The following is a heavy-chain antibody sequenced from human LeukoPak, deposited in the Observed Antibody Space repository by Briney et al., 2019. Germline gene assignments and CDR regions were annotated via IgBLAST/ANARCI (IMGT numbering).Heavy chain of an antibody. CDR3: ARLDAAAGRYLQFFY. CDR2: IHDSGST. J-gene: IGHJ4*02. Sequence: SETLSLTCTVSGGSISNYYWSWIRQSPEKGLEWIGYIHDSGSTNYNPSLKSRVTISVDTSKNQFSLKLSSVTAADTTVYYCARLDAAAGRYLQFFYWGQGTLVTVSS. D-gene: IGHD5-24*01. CDR1: GGSISNYY. V-gene: IGHV4-59*08.